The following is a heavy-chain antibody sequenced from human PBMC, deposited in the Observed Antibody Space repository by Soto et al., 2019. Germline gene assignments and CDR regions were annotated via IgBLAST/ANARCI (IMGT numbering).Heavy chain of an antibody. Sequence: EVQLLESGGGSVQPGGSLRLSCVASGFTFNNYAMHWVRRPPGKGLEWVSSISHSGGTTYDADSVKGRFAIARDSLLNNLYLQMTSLRAEDTAVYYCAKGRGQNWNFDWWGHGTLVTVSP. CDR2: ISHSGGTT. V-gene: IGHV3-23*01. D-gene: IGHD1-1*01. CDR1: GFTFNNYA. CDR3: AKGRGQNWNFDW. J-gene: IGHJ5*01.